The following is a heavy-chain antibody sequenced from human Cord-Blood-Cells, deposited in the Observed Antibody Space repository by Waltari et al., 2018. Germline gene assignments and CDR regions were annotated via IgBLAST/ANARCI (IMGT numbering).Heavy chain of an antibody. D-gene: IGHD6-13*01. Sequence: QLQLQESGPGLVKPSETLSLTCTVSGGSISSSSYYWGWIRQPPGKGLEWIGRIYYSGSTYYNPSLKSRVTISVDTSKNQFSLKLSSVTAADTAVYYCARRGYSSSWYWFDPWGQGTLVTVSS. CDR2: IYYSGST. CDR1: GGSISSSSYY. V-gene: IGHV4-39*01. CDR3: ARRGYSSSWYWFDP. J-gene: IGHJ5*02.